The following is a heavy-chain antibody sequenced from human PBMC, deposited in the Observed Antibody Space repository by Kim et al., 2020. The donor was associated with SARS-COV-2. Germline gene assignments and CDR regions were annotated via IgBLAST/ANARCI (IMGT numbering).Heavy chain of an antibody. V-gene: IGHV3-23*01. D-gene: IGHD1-26*01. CDR3: NVGSSKRPYYYGMDV. J-gene: IGHJ6*02. Sequence: GSVKGRFTISRDNSKNTLYLQMNSLRAEDTAVYYCNVGSSKRPYYYGMDVWGQGTTVTVSS.